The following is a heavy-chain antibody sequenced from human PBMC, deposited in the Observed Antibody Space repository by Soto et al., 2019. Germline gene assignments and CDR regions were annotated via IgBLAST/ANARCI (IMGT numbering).Heavy chain of an antibody. V-gene: IGHV5-10-1*01. D-gene: IGHD2-15*01. CDR2: IDPSDSYT. CDR1: GYSFTSYW. CDR3: ASPYCGGGSCKYYYYYGMDV. Sequence: GESLKISCKGSGYSFTSYWISWVRQMPGKGLEWMGRIDPSDSYTNYSPSFQGHVTISADKSISTAYLQWSSLKASDTAMYYCASPYCGGGSCKYYYYYGMDVWGQGTTVTVSS. J-gene: IGHJ6*02.